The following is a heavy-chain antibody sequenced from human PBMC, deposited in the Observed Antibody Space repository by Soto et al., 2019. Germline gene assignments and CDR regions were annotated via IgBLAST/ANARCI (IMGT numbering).Heavy chain of an antibody. CDR1: GFTFSSYA. D-gene: IGHD6-25*01. CDR2: ISYDGSNK. V-gene: IGHV3-30-3*01. Sequence: GGSLRLSCAASGFTFSSYAMHWVRQAPGKGLEWVAVISYDGSNKYYADSVKGRFTISRDNSKNTLYLQMNSLRAEDTAVYYCARDSGVGPTDYWGQGTLVTAPQ. J-gene: IGHJ4*02. CDR3: ARDSGVGPTDY.